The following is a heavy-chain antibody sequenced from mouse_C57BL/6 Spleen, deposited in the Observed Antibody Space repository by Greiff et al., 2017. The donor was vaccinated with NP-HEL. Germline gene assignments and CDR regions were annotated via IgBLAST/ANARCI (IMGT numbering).Heavy chain of an antibody. J-gene: IGHJ1*03. CDR2: INPNNGGT. CDR3: ARSNLGFDV. Sequence: VQLQQSGPELVKPGASVKISCKASGYTFTDYYMNWVKQSHGKSLEWIGDINPNNGGTSYNQKFKGKATLTVDKSSSTAYMELRSLTSEDSAVYYCARSNLGFDVWGTGTTVTVSS. V-gene: IGHV1-26*01. CDR1: GYTFTDYY.